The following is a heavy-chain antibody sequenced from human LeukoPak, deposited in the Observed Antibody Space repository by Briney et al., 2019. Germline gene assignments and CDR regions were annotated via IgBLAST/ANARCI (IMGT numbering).Heavy chain of an antibody. Sequence: GGSLRLSCAASGFTFSSYGMHWVRQAPGKGLEWVAVISYDGSNKYYADSVKGLFTISRDNSKNTLYLQMNSLRAEDTAVYYCAKGGAVGATSFDYWGQGTLVTVSS. J-gene: IGHJ4*02. CDR2: ISYDGSNK. CDR3: AKGGAVGATSFDY. CDR1: GFTFSSYG. V-gene: IGHV3-30*18. D-gene: IGHD1-26*01.